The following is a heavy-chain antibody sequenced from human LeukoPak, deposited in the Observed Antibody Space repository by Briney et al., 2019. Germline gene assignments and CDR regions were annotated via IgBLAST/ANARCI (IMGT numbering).Heavy chain of an antibody. D-gene: IGHD3-22*01. Sequence: GGSLRLSCAASGFTFSSYAMNWVRQAPGKGLEWVSVIYSGGSTYYADSVKGRFTISRDNSKNTLYLQMNSLRAEDTAVYYCARDPTYYYDSSGYPNDAFDIWGQGTMVTVSS. J-gene: IGHJ3*02. CDR1: GFTFSSYA. CDR2: IYSGGST. V-gene: IGHV3-66*02. CDR3: ARDPTYYYDSSGYPNDAFDI.